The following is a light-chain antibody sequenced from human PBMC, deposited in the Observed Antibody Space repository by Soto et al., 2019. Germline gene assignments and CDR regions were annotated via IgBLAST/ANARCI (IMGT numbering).Light chain of an antibody. Sequence: TLSLSPGEGATLSCRASQSVSSNYLVWYQQKPGQAPRLLIYGASSRATGIPDRFSGSGSGTDFTLTISRLEPEDFAVYYCQQYGSSPLTFGGGTKVDIK. CDR1: QSVSSNY. J-gene: IGKJ4*01. CDR3: QQYGSSPLT. CDR2: GAS. V-gene: IGKV3-20*01.